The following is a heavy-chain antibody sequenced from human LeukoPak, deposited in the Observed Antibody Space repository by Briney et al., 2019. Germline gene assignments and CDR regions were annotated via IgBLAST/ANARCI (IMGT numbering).Heavy chain of an antibody. CDR2: ISAYNGNT. Sequence: GASVKVSCKASGYTLTDYYVHWVRQAPGQGLEWMGWISAYNGNTNYAQKLQGRVTMTTDTSTSTAYMELRSLRSDDTAVYYCATVDDEWKWLSHYYGMDVWGQGTTVTVSS. CDR1: GYTLTDYY. CDR3: ATVDDEWKWLSHYYGMDV. V-gene: IGHV1-18*04. D-gene: IGHD3-22*01. J-gene: IGHJ6*02.